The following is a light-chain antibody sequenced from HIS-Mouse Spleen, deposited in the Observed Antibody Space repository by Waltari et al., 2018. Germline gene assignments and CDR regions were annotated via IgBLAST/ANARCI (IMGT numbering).Light chain of an antibody. J-gene: IGLJ3*02. CDR1: SSNIGSNY. Sequence: ELTQPPSASGTPGQRATIPCSGSSSNIGSNYVYWYQQLPGTAPKLLIYRNNQRPSGVPDRFSGSKSGTSASLAISGLRSEDEADYYCAAWDDSLSGWVFGGGTKLTVL. CDR2: RNN. V-gene: IGLV1-47*01. CDR3: AAWDDSLSGWV.